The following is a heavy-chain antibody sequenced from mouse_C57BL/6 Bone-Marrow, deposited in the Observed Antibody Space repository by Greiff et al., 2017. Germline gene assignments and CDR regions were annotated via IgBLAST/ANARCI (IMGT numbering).Heavy chain of an antibody. CDR3: TRGGYSNLHCY. Sequence: EVKLQQSGEGLVKPGGSLKLSCAASGFTFSSYAMSWFRQTPENRLAWVAYISSGGDYIYYADTVKGRFTISRDNARNTLYLQMSSLKSEDTAMYYCTRGGYSNLHCYWGQGTTLTVSS. CDR2: ISSGGDYI. J-gene: IGHJ2*01. V-gene: IGHV5-9-1*02. D-gene: IGHD2-5*01. CDR1: GFTFSSYA.